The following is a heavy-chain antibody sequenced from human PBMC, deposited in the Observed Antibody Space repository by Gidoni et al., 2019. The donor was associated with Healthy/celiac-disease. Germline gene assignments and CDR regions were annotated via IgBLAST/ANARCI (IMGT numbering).Heavy chain of an antibody. Sequence: QVQLQQWGAGLLKPSETLSLTCAVYGWSFSGYYWSWIRQPQGKGLEWIGEINHSGSTNYNPSLKRRVTISVDTSKNQFSLKLSSVTAADTAVYYGARDYYDSSGYAFDIWGQGTMVTVSS. J-gene: IGHJ3*02. D-gene: IGHD3-22*01. CDR1: GWSFSGYY. CDR3: ARDYYDSSGYAFDI. V-gene: IGHV4-34*01. CDR2: INHSGST.